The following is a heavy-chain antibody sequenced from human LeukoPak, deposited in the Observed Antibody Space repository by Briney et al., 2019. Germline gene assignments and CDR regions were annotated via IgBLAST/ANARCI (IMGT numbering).Heavy chain of an antibody. CDR3: AREGGSYTNFDY. Sequence: GASVKVSCKASGYTFTSYDINWVRQATGQGLEWMGWMNPNSGNTGYAQKFQGRVTMTTDTSTSTAYMELRSLRSDDTAVYYCAREGGSYTNFDYWGQGTLVTVSS. V-gene: IGHV1-8*01. D-gene: IGHD1-26*01. CDR1: GYTFTSYD. J-gene: IGHJ4*02. CDR2: MNPNSGNT.